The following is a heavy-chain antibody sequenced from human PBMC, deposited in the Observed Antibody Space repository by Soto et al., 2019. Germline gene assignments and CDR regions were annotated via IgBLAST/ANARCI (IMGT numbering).Heavy chain of an antibody. CDR1: GFTFDDYA. D-gene: IGHD6-19*01. CDR2: ISWNSGSI. Sequence: GWSLRLSCAASGFTFDDYAMHWVRQAPGKGLEWVSGISWNSGSIGHADSVKGRLTISRDNAKNSLYLQMNSLRAEDTALYYCAKDMSPGSGWLEKGMDDWGQGTTVTVAX. CDR3: AKDMSPGSGWLEKGMDD. V-gene: IGHV3-9*01. J-gene: IGHJ6*01.